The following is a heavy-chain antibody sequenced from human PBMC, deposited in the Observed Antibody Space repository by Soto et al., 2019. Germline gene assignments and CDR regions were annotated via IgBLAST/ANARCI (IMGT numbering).Heavy chain of an antibody. D-gene: IGHD3-22*01. CDR1: GFTFSSYA. CDR3: AAYRGYNYYSGMDG. Sequence: EVQLLESGGGLVQPGGSLRLSCAASGFTFSSYAMSWVRQAPGKGLEWVSAISGSGGSTYYAASVKGRFTISRDNSKITLYLQMNSLRAEDTAVYYCAAYRGYNYYSGMDGWGQGTTVTVSS. V-gene: IGHV3-23*01. J-gene: IGHJ6*02. CDR2: ISGSGGST.